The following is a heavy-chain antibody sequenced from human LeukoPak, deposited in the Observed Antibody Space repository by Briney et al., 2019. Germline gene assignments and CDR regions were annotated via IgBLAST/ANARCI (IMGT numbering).Heavy chain of an antibody. J-gene: IGHJ4*02. CDR1: GFTFSNYW. CDR3: ARAIEGAYDL. V-gene: IGHV3-7*04. D-gene: IGHD5-12*01. CDR2: INRDGSDK. Sequence: GGSLRLSCATCGFTFSNYWMTWVRQAPGKGLEWVANINRDGSDKYYMASVQGRFTISRDNAKNSLSLQMNSLRAEDTAVYFCARAIEGAYDLWGQGTLVSVSS.